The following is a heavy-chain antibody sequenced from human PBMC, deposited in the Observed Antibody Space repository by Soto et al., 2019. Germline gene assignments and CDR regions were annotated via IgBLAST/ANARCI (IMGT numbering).Heavy chain of an antibody. CDR3: AKEENCSSTSCYVDF. Sequence: EVQLVESGGGLVQPGRSLRLSCAASGFTFDDYAMHWVRQAPGMGLEWVSGISWNSGSIGYADSVKGRFTISRDNAKNSLYLQMNSLRAEDTALYYCAKEENCSSTSCYVDFWGQGTLVTVSS. D-gene: IGHD2-2*01. J-gene: IGHJ4*02. V-gene: IGHV3-9*01. CDR2: ISWNSGSI. CDR1: GFTFDDYA.